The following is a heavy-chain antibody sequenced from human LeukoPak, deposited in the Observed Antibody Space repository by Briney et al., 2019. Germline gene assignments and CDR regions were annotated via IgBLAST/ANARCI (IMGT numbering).Heavy chain of an antibody. J-gene: IGHJ4*02. D-gene: IGHD4-23*01. CDR3: ARHEVKPHFDY. V-gene: IGHV4-39*01. CDR1: GGSISSSSYY. CDR2: IYYSGST. Sequence: SETLSLTCTVSGGSISSSSYYRGWIRQPPGKGLEWIGSIYYSGSTYYNPSLKSRVTISVDTSKNQFSLKLSSVTAADTAVYYCARHEVKPHFDYWGQGTLVTVSS.